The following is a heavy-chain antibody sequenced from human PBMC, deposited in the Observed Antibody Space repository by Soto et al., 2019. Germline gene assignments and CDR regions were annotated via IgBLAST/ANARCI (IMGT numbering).Heavy chain of an antibody. Sequence: QVQLVQSGAEVKKPGSSVKVSCKIAGGTFSSYVINWVRQAPGQGLEWMGGIIPISGTANYAQKLQGRVTITADGSTSTAYMELSSLRSEDTAVYYCARDPAYSYGHPPHRGMDVWGQGTTVTVSS. CDR1: GGTFSSYV. CDR3: ARDPAYSYGHPPHRGMDV. D-gene: IGHD5-18*01. CDR2: IIPISGTA. J-gene: IGHJ6*02. V-gene: IGHV1-69*01.